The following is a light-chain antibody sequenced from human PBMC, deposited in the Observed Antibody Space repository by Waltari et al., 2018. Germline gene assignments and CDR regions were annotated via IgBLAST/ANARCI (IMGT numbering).Light chain of an antibody. CDR2: EDS. CDR3: YSADIGGHHRV. J-gene: IGLJ3*02. Sequence: SYELTQPPSVSVSPGQTARITCSGDALPKRYTYWYQQKSGQVPVLVIFEDSQRPSGIPGRFSGSSSGTMATLSINGAQVEDEGDYYCYSADIGGHHRVFGGGTKLTIL. V-gene: IGLV3-10*01. CDR1: ALPKRY.